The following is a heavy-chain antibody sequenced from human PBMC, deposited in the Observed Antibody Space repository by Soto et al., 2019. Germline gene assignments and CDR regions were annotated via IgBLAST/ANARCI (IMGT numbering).Heavy chain of an antibody. D-gene: IGHD3-22*01. J-gene: IGHJ1*01. CDR2: IYSGGST. Sequence: GGSLRLSCAASGFTVSSNYMSWVRQAPGKGLEWVSVIYSGGSTYYADSVKGRFTISRDNSKNTLYLQMNSLRAEDTAVYYCARDTNYYDSSGSLVEYFQHWGQGTLVTVSS. CDR3: ARDTNYYDSSGSLVEYFQH. CDR1: GFTVSSNY. V-gene: IGHV3-53*01.